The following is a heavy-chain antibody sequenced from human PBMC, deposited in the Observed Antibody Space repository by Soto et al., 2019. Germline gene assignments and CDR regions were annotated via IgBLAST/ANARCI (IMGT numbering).Heavy chain of an antibody. V-gene: IGHV3-15*01. CDR1: GFTFSNAW. D-gene: IGHD3-16*02. CDR2: IKSKTDGGTT. CDR3: TPDPLTFGGVIVLAPA. J-gene: IGHJ4*02. Sequence: GGSLRLSCAASGFTFSNAWMSWVRQAPGKGLEWVGRIKSKTDGGTTDYAAPVKGRFTISRDDSKNTLYLQMNSLKTEDTAVYYCTPDPLTFGGVIVLAPAWGQGTLVPVSS.